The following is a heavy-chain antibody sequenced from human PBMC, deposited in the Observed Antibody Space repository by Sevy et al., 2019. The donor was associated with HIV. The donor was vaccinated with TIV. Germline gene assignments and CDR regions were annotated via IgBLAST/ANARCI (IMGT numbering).Heavy chain of an antibody. J-gene: IGHJ4*02. D-gene: IGHD4-4*01. V-gene: IGHV5-51*01. Sequence: GESLKISCKGSGYSFTSYWIGWVRQMPGKGLEWMGIIYPGDSDTKYSPSFQGQVTISADKSISTAYQHWGSRKASDTAMYYCARVFDSNHFDYWGQGTLVTVSS. CDR3: ARVFDSNHFDY. CDR1: GYSFTSYW. CDR2: IYPGDSDT.